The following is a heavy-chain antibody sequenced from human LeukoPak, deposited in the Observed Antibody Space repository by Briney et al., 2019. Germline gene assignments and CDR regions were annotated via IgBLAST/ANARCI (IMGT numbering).Heavy chain of an antibody. CDR1: GYTFTGYY. J-gene: IGHJ4*02. Sequence: GASVKVSCKASGYTFTGYYMHWVRQAPGQGLEWMGWINPNSGGTNYAQKFQGRVTMTRDTSISTAYMELSRLRSDDTAVYYCARTLGTMIVVVILDYWGQGTLVTVSS. D-gene: IGHD3-22*01. CDR2: INPNSGGT. V-gene: IGHV1-2*02. CDR3: ARTLGTMIVVVILDY.